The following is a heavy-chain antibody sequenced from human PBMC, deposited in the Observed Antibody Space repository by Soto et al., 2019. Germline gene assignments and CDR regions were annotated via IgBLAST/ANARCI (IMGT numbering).Heavy chain of an antibody. Sequence: QVHLVQSGAEVKNPGASVKVSCKGSGYDFTTYGITWVRQAPGQGLEWMAWISAHNGNTNYAPNLQGRFTVTRDTSTSTAYIELRSLRSDDTAVYYCARGRYGVYWGQGALVTVSS. CDR3: ARGRYGVY. CDR1: GYDFTTYG. CDR2: ISAHNGNT. V-gene: IGHV1-18*01. J-gene: IGHJ4*02. D-gene: IGHD3-10*01.